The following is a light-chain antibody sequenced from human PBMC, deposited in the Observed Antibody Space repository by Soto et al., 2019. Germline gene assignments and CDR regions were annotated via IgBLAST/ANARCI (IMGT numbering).Light chain of an antibody. CDR1: QCFDNY. V-gene: IGKV1-27*01. Sequence: DIQLTQSPSSLSASVVDRFAITCGAMQCFDNYLAWYQQKPGKVPKLLIYAASTLQSGVPSRFSGGRSGTDFTLTISSLEPEDCAIYYCQQRQYWPPITFGQGTRLEIK. CDR3: QQRQYWPPIT. CDR2: AAS. J-gene: IGKJ5*01.